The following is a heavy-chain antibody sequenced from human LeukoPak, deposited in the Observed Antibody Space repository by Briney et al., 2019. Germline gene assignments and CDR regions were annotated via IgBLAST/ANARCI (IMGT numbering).Heavy chain of an antibody. CDR1: GFTFSSYG. CDR3: AKDPIRYSSGWYGFDY. Sequence: PGRSLRLSCAASGFTFSSYGMHWVRQAPGKGLEWVAVISYDGSNKYYADSVKGRFTISRDNSKNTLYPQMNSLRAEDTAVYYCAKDPIRYSSGWYGFDYWGQGTLVTVSS. V-gene: IGHV3-30*18. CDR2: ISYDGSNK. J-gene: IGHJ4*02. D-gene: IGHD6-19*01.